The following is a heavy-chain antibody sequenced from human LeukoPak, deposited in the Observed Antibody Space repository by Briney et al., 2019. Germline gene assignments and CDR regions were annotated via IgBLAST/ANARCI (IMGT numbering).Heavy chain of an antibody. Sequence: SETLSLTCTVSGGSISSSSYYWGWIRQPPGKGLEWIGSIYYSGSTYYNPSLKSRVTISVDTSKNQFSQKLSSVTAADTAVYYCAILRAAAAGTFDYWGQGTLVTVSS. CDR3: AILRAAAAGTFDY. V-gene: IGHV4-39*01. D-gene: IGHD6-13*01. CDR2: IYYSGST. J-gene: IGHJ4*02. CDR1: GGSISSSSYY.